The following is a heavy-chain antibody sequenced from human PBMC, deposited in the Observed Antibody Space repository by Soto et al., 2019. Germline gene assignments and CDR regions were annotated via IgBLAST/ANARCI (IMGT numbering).Heavy chain of an antibody. CDR3: ARYRREEVAGYTIDK. CDR2: VYNSGST. Sequence: SETXSLTCTVSGGSISSNYWTWIRQPPGKGLEWIGYVYNSGSTNYNPSLKSRVTISEDTSKSQFSLKVNSMTAADTAVYYCARYRREEVAGYTIDKWGQGILVTVYS. CDR1: GGSISSNY. J-gene: IGHJ4*02. V-gene: IGHV4-59*01. D-gene: IGHD2-15*01.